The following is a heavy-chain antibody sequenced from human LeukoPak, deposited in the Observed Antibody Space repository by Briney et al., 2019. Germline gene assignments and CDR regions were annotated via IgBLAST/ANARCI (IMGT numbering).Heavy chain of an antibody. J-gene: IGHJ4*02. CDR2: ISYDGSNK. Sequence: GGSLRLSCAASGFTFSSYGMHWVRQAPGKGLEWVALISYDGSNKFYADSVKGRFTISRDNSKNTLYLQMNSLRAEDTAVYYCAKSWGVATVRPDGYFDYWGQGTLVTVSS. D-gene: IGHD5-12*01. V-gene: IGHV3-30*18. CDR3: AKSWGVATVRPDGYFDY. CDR1: GFTFSSYG.